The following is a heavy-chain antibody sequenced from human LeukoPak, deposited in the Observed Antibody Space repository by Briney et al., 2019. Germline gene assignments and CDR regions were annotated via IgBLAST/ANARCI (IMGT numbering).Heavy chain of an antibody. Sequence: SSETLSLTCTVSGGSISSYYWSWIRQPPGKGLEWIGYIYYSGSTNYNPSLKSRVTISVDTSKNQFSLKLSSVTAADTAVYYCARHKGAYYYDSSGYYWVAFDIWGQGTMVTGSS. CDR3: ARHKGAYYYDSSGYYWVAFDI. J-gene: IGHJ3*02. CDR1: GGSISSYY. D-gene: IGHD3-22*01. V-gene: IGHV4-59*08. CDR2: IYYSGST.